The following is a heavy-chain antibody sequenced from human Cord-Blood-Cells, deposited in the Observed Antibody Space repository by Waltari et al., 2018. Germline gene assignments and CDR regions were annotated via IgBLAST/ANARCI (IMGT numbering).Heavy chain of an antibody. CDR1: GFTFSSYG. CDR3: ARDGGSYYFDY. V-gene: IGHV3-33*01. CDR2: IWLDGSNK. Sequence: QVQLVESGGGVVQPGRSLRLSCAASGFTFSSYGMHWVRQAPGKGLGWVAVIWLDGSNKYYADSVKGRVTISRDNSKNTLYLQMNSLRAEDTAVYYCARDGGSYYFDYWGQGTLVTVSS. D-gene: IGHD1-26*01. J-gene: IGHJ4*02.